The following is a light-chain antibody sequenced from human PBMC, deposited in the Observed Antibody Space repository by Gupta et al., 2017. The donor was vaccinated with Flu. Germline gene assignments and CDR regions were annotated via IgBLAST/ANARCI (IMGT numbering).Light chain of an antibody. J-gene: IGKJ2*01. V-gene: IGKV3-11*01. CDR1: QSVNTY. Sequence: EIELTQSPATLSLSPGERATLSCRASQSVNTYLAWYQKKPGQAPRLLIYDASNRATGIPARFSGSGSGTDFTLTISSLEPEDFAVYYCQKRSNWPPYTLGQGTRLEIK. CDR3: QKRSNWPPYT. CDR2: DAS.